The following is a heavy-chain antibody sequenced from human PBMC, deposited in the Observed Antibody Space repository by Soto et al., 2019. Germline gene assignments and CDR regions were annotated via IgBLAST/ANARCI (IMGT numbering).Heavy chain of an antibody. V-gene: IGHV3-23*01. CDR1: GFTFSSYA. CDR3: AKSSLSVAAAGKGWFDP. D-gene: IGHD6-13*01. CDR2: TSGSGGST. J-gene: IGHJ5*02. Sequence: EVQLLESGGGLVQPGGSLRLSCAASGFTFSSYAMSWVRQAPGKGLEWVSATSGSGGSTYYADSVKGRFTISRDNSKNTLYLQMNSLRAEDTAVYYCAKSSLSVAAAGKGWFDPWGQGNLVTVSS.